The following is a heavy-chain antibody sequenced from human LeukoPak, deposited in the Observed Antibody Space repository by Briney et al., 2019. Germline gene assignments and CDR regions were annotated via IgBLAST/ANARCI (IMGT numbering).Heavy chain of an antibody. J-gene: IGHJ4*02. CDR2: IKQDGSEK. Sequence: GGSLRLSCAASGFTVSSSYMSWVRQAPGKGLEWVANIKQDGSEKYYVDSVKGRFTISRDNAKNSLYLQMNSLRADDTAVYYCARVSRWGLNHNPHFWGQGTLVTVSS. CDR3: ARVSRWGLNHNPHF. D-gene: IGHD7-27*01. CDR1: GFTVSSSY. V-gene: IGHV3-7*03.